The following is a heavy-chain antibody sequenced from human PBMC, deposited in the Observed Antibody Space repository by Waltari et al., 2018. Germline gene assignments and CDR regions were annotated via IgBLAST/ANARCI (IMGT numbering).Heavy chain of an antibody. CDR1: GFTFDDFA. CDR3: VKEAAGYDSLIANGLDV. Sequence: EVQLEESGGGVVQPGGSLRLSCAASGFTFDDFAMHWVRQAPGKGREWVSLITWDGRSTYYADSVKGRFAISRDNGKDFLYLQMNSLRPEDTALYYCVKEAAGYDSLIANGLDVWGQGTTVTVSS. V-gene: IGHV3-43D*04. D-gene: IGHD3-9*01. CDR2: ITWDGRST. J-gene: IGHJ6*02.